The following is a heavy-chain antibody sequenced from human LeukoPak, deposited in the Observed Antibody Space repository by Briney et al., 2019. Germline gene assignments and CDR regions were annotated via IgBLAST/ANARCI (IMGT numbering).Heavy chain of an antibody. CDR1: GFTFSNAW. CDR3: TTAMAVPIRTWGALDI. Sequence: PGGSLRLSCAGSGFTFSNAWMTWVRQAPGKGLEWVGRVRSKTDGGATDYAAPVKGRFTISRDDSKNSLYLHMSSLKTEDTAVYYCTTAMAVPIRTWGALDIWGQGKMLIVSS. V-gene: IGHV3-15*01. J-gene: IGHJ3*02. D-gene: IGHD2-21*01. CDR2: VRSKTDGGAT.